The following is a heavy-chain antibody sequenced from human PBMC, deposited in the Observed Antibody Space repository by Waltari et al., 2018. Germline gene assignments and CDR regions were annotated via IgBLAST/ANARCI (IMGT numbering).Heavy chain of an antibody. J-gene: IGHJ4*02. CDR1: GGTFSSYA. V-gene: IGHV1-69*01. Sequence: QVQRVQSGAEVKKPGSSVRVSCKASGGTFSSYAISWVRQAPGPGLEWMGDVIPICGTDRNAQKCQGRVTITEDESTSTAYMGLSSLRSEDTAVYFCARDISRGDYDYWGQGTLVTVSS. CDR3: ARDISRGDYDY. D-gene: IGHD4-17*01. CDR2: VIPICGTD.